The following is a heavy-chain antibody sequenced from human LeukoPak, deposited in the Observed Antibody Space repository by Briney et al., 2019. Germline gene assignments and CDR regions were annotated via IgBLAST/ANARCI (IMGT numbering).Heavy chain of an antibody. D-gene: IGHD3-22*01. CDR3: ARGLDYYDSSGYRLPALGY. CDR2: INDSGST. Sequence: SETLSLTCDVYGGSFRGYYWSWIRQPPGKGLEWIGEINDSGSTNYNPSLKSRVTISVDTSKNQFSLKLSSVTAADTAVYYCARGLDYYDSSGYRLPALGYWGQGTLVTVSS. CDR1: GGSFRGYY. J-gene: IGHJ4*02. V-gene: IGHV4-34*01.